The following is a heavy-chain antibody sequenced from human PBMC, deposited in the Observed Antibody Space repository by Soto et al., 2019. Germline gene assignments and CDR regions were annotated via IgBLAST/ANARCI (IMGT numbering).Heavy chain of an antibody. V-gene: IGHV4-30-2*01. CDR3: ARAAEYSSSTIAFDI. CDR2: IYHSGST. CDR1: GGSVSSGGYA. J-gene: IGHJ3*02. D-gene: IGHD6-6*01. Sequence: TLSLPCAVSGGSVSSGGYAWSWIRQPPGKGLEWIWYIYHSGSTYYNPSLKSRVTISVDRSKKQFSLKLSSVTSSYTAVYYCARAAEYSSSTIAFDIWGQGTMGTVSS.